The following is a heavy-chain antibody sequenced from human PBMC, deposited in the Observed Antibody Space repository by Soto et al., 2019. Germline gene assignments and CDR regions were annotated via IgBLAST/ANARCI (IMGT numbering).Heavy chain of an antibody. CDR2: IYYSGST. Sequence: QLQLQESGPGLVKPSETLSLTCTVSGGSISSSSYYWGWIRQPPGKGLEWIGSIYYSGSTYYNPSLKSRVTRSVDTSKNQFSLKLTSVTAADTAVYFCARGVGMEQWLAYYFDYWGQGTLVTVSS. V-gene: IGHV4-39*01. CDR1: GGSISSSSYY. CDR3: ARGVGMEQWLAYYFDY. D-gene: IGHD6-19*01. J-gene: IGHJ4*02.